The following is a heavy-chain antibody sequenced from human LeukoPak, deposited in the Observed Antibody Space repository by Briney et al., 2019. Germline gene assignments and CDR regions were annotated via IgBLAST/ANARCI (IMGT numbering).Heavy chain of an antibody. Sequence: GGSLRLSCADSGYTFSDYYVTWIRQAPGKGLEWVSYISSSGSAIYYADSVKGRFTISRDYAKNSLYLQMNSLRAEDSAVYYCATLGRNYFDSWGPGTLVTVSS. CDR3: ATLGRNYFDS. J-gene: IGHJ4*02. D-gene: IGHD2-15*01. CDR2: ISSSGSAI. CDR1: GYTFSDYY. V-gene: IGHV3-11*01.